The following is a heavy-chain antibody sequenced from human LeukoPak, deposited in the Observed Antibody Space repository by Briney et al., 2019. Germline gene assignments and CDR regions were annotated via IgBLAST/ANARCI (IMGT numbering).Heavy chain of an antibody. J-gene: IGHJ6*03. V-gene: IGHV1-24*01. D-gene: IGHD2-2*01. CDR2: FDPKDGET. CDR1: LCTLSQLF. CDR3: AMGVYCVTTSCPGYGNYYYFMDV. Sequence: GASVKVSCQVSLCTLSQLFMHELGQAPGKGLDGVGCFDPKDGETVYAERFRDRVILTDDRSSNTAYMDVGSLGADDRAVYYRAMGVYCVTTSCPGYGNYYYFMDVWGEGTTVTV.